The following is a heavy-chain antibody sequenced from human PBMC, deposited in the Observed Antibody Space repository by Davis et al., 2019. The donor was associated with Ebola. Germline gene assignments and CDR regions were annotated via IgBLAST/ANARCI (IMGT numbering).Heavy chain of an antibody. V-gene: IGHV3-73*01. CDR1: GFTFSGSA. CDR2: IRSKANSYAT. J-gene: IGHJ4*02. Sequence: GESLKISCAASGFTFSGSAMHWVRQASGKGLEWVGRIRSKANSYATAYAASVKGRFTISRDDSKNTAYLQMNSLKTEDTAVYYCTTTVPSGDYWGQGTLVTVSS. CDR3: TTTVPSGDY.